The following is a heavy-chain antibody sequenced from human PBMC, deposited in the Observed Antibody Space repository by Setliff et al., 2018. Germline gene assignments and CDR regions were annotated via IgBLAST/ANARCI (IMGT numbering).Heavy chain of an antibody. CDR2: ISGSGTT. Sequence: WIRQAPGKGLEWVSVISGSGTTDHAAPVKGRFTVSRDDSISTLYLQMNSLKTEDTAVYYCTTSPISSGWHSNFDYNMDVWGQGTTVTVSS. D-gene: IGHD6-19*01. CDR3: TTSPISSGWHSNFDYNMDV. J-gene: IGHJ6*02. V-gene: IGHV3-15*07.